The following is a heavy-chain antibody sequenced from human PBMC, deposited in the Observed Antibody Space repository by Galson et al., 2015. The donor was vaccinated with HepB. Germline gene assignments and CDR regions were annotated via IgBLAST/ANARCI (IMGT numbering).Heavy chain of an antibody. D-gene: IGHD6-6*01. CDR3: AQDKRSISARHVSYYYYGMDV. J-gene: IGHJ6*02. CDR1: GFTFSYYG. Sequence: SLRLSCAASGFTFSYYGMHWVRQAPGKGLEWVAVISYDGTKKYYADSVKGRFTISRDNSKNTLFLQMKSLRGEDTAVYYCAQDKRSISARHVSYYYYGMDVWGQGTTVTVSS. CDR2: ISYDGTKK. V-gene: IGHV3-30*18.